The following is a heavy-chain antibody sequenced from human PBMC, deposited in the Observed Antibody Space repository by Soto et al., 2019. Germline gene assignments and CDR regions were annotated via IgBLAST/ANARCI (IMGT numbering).Heavy chain of an antibody. CDR2: IYYSGST. CDR3: ARATVTTNYYYGMDV. V-gene: IGHV4-61*01. D-gene: IGHD4-17*01. J-gene: IGHJ6*02. CDR1: GGSVSSGSYC. Sequence: QVQLQESGPGLVKPSETLSLTCTVSGGSVSSGSYCWSWIRQPPGKGLEWIGYIYYSGSTNYNPSLKSRVTISVDTSKNQFSLKLSSVTAADTAVYYCARATVTTNYYYGMDVWGQGTTVTVSS.